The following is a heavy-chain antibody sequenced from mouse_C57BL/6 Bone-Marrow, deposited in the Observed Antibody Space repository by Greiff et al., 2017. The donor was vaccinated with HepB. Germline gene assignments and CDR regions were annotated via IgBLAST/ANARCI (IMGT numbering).Heavy chain of an antibody. Sequence: QVQLQQSGPELVKPGASVKISCKASGYTFTDYYINWVKQRPGQGLEWIGWIYPGSGNTKYNEKFKGKATLTADTSSSTAYMQLSSLTSEDSAVYFCASPYYDSSAYYYAMDYWGQGTSVTVSS. D-gene: IGHD1-1*01. J-gene: IGHJ4*01. CDR3: ASPYYDSSAYYYAMDY. CDR1: GYTFTDYY. V-gene: IGHV1-84*01. CDR2: IYPGSGNT.